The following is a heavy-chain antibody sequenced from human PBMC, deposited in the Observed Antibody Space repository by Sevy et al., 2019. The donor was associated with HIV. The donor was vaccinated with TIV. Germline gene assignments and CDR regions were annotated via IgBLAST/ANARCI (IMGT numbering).Heavy chain of an antibody. D-gene: IGHD2-8*01. V-gene: IGHV3-15*01. CDR3: ARDAMPDIVLIRGYYYYGMDV. CDR2: IKSKTDGGTT. J-gene: IGHJ6*02. Sequence: GGSLRLSCAASGFTFSNAWMSWVRQAPGKGLEWVGRIKSKTDGGTTDYAAPVKGRFTISRDDSKNTLYLQMNSLRDEDTAVYYCARDAMPDIVLIRGYYYYGMDVWGQGTTVTVSS. CDR1: GFTFSNAW.